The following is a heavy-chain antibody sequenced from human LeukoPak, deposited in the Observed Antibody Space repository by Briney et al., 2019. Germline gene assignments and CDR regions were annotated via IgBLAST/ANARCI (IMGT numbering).Heavy chain of an antibody. J-gene: IGHJ4*02. D-gene: IGHD3-10*01. V-gene: IGHV3-7*01. CDR3: ARVGSSGSSIGPFDY. CDR1: GFTFSSYW. Sequence: GGSLRLSCAASGFTFSSYWMSWVRQAPGKGLEWVANIKQDGSEKYYVDSVKGRFTISRDNAKNSLYLQMNSLRAEDTAVYYCARVGSSGSSIGPFDYWGQGTLVTVSS. CDR2: IKQDGSEK.